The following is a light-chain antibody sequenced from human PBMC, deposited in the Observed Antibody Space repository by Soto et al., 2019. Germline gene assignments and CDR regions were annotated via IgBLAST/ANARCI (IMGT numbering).Light chain of an antibody. CDR3: QQSYSTPVT. V-gene: IGKV1-39*01. J-gene: IGKJ2*01. CDR1: QSISSY. CDR2: AAS. Sequence: DIQMTQSPSSLSASVGDRVTITCRASQSISSYLNWYQQKPGKAPKLLIYAASSLQSGVPSRFSGSGSGTDFTLTISSLQPEDFATDYCQQSYSTPVTFGQGTKRDIK.